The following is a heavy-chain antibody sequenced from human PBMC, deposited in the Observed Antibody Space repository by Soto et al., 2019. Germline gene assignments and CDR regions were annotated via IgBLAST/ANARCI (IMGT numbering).Heavy chain of an antibody. V-gene: IGHV3-48*02. J-gene: IGHJ3*02. CDR1: GFIFISYS. Sequence: EVQLVESGGNLVQPGGSLRLSCAASGFIFISYSMSWVRQAPGKGLEWVSYISNSGSIIHDADSVTGRFTISRDNAKNSLSLQMNSLRDEDTAVYYCLRVYASNSFDIWGQGKVVTVSS. D-gene: IGHD2-2*01. CDR2: ISNSGSII. CDR3: LRVYASNSFDI.